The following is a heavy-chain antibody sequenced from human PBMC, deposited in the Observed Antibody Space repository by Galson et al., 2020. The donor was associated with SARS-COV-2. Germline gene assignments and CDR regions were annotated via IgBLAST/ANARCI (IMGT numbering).Heavy chain of an antibody. CDR3: ARAGYSSTWTLGDAFDV. D-gene: IGHD6-13*01. CDR2: ISTDGNNK. J-gene: IGHJ3*01. Sequence: QAGGSLRLSCAASGFTFSNFGMHWVRQAPGKGLEWVAVISTDGNNKYDADSVKGRFTISRDNSKNTLYLQMNSLRPEDTAVYFCARAGYSSTWTLGDAFDVWGQGTLVTVSS. CDR1: GFTFSNFG. V-gene: IGHV3-30*03.